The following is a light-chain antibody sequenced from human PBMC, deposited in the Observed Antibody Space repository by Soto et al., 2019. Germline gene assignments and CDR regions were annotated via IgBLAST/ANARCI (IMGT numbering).Light chain of an antibody. J-gene: IGKJ4*01. CDR1: QDISAW. V-gene: IGKV1-12*01. CDR2: AAS. CDR3: QQGDSFPFT. Sequence: DIKMTQSPSSVSASVGDRVTITRRASQDISAWVAWYQQKPGKAPKLLISAASTLQSGVPRRFSGSGSGTDFNLIISSLQPEDFATYFCQQGDSFPFTFGGGTKV.